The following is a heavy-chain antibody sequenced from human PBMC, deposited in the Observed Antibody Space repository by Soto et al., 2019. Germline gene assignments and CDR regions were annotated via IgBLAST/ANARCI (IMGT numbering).Heavy chain of an antibody. CDR1: GGTFSSYA. CDR3: ARGLNGYLHYFDY. D-gene: IGHD5-18*01. V-gene: IGHV1-69*05. Sequence: ASVKVSCADSGGTFSSYAISWVRQAPGQGLEWMGGIIPIFGTANYAQKFQGRVTITRDTSASTAYMELSSLRSEDTAVYYCARGLNGYLHYFDYWGQGTPVTVSS. J-gene: IGHJ4*02. CDR2: IIPIFGTA.